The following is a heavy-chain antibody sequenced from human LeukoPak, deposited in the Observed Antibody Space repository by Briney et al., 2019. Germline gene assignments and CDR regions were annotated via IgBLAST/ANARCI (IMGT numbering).Heavy chain of an antibody. CDR2: ISSSSSYI. J-gene: IGHJ4*02. CDR1: GFTFSSYS. V-gene: IGHV3-21*01. CDR3: ARAGLLKYFDY. Sequence: GGSLRLSCAASGFTFSSYSMNWVRQAPGKGLEWVSSISSSSSYIYYADSVKGRFTISRDNAKSSLYLQMNSLRAEDTAVYYCARAGLLKYFDYWGQGTLVTVSS.